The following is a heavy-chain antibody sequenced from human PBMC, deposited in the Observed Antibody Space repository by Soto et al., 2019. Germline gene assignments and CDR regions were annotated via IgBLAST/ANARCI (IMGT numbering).Heavy chain of an antibody. Sequence: CKGSGYSFNSYWIGWVRQMPGKGLEWMGIIYPGDSDTRYSPSFQGQVTISADKSISTAYLQWSSLKASDTAMYYCASMLDIAAAGPFDYWGQGTLVTVSS. CDR2: IYPGDSDT. V-gene: IGHV5-51*01. D-gene: IGHD6-13*01. CDR1: GYSFNSYW. J-gene: IGHJ4*02. CDR3: ASMLDIAAAGPFDY.